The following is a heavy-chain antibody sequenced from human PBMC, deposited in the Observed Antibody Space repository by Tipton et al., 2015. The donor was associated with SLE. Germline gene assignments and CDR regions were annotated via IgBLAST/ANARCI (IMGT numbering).Heavy chain of an antibody. D-gene: IGHD6-19*01. CDR3: ARAVAGNSEYFDY. CDR2: IYNSGGT. V-gene: IGHV4-31*03. CDR1: GGSISSSYY. J-gene: IGHJ4*01. Sequence: LRLSCTVSGGSISSSYYWSCIRQHPGKGLEWIGYIYNSGGTYYNPSLKSRVTISIDTSKNQFSLKVNSVTAADTALYYCARAVAGNSEYFDYWGHGTLVTVSS.